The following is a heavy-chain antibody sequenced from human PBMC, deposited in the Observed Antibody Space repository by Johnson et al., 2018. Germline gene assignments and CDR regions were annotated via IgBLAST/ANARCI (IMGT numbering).Heavy chain of an antibody. V-gene: IGHV3-11*06. CDR1: GFTFSDYY. D-gene: IGHD6-19*01. CDR3: ARDVGSGWPDVYFQH. J-gene: IGHJ1*01. Sequence: VQLVESGGGLVKPGGSLRLSCAASGFTFSDYYMSWIRQAPGKGLEWVSYISSSSSYIYYADSVKGRFTLSRDNAKNSLYLQMNSLRAEDTAVYYCARDVGSGWPDVYFQHWGQGTLVTVSS. CDR2: ISSSSSYI.